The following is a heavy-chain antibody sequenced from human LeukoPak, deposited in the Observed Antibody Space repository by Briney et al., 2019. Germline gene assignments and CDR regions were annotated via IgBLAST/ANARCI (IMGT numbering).Heavy chain of an antibody. CDR1: GFTFSSYA. V-gene: IGHV3-30-3*01. Sequence: GRSLRLSCAASGFTFSSYAMHWVRQAPGKGLEWVAVISYDGSNKYYADSVKGRFTISRDNAKNSLYLQMNSLRAEDTALYYCAKDRGQLVPGLALGYWGQGTLVTVSS. CDR3: AKDRGQLVPGLALGY. D-gene: IGHD6-13*01. CDR2: ISYDGSNK. J-gene: IGHJ4*02.